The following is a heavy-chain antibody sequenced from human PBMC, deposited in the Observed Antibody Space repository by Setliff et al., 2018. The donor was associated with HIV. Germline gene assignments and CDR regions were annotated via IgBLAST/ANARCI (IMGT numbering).Heavy chain of an antibody. CDR1: GYTFTDYY. CDR3: ARDDKAVATIL. Sequence: ASVKVSCKASGYTFTDYYMQWVRQAPGQGLEWMGRINPDSGGAKYAQKFQGRVTMTRDTSISTAYMVLSSLRSDDTAVYYCARDDKAVATILWGQGTLVTFSS. J-gene: IGHJ4*02. CDR2: INPDSGGA. D-gene: IGHD5-12*01. V-gene: IGHV1-2*06.